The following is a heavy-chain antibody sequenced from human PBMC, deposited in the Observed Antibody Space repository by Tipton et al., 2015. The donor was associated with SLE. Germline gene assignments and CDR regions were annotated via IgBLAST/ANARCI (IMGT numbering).Heavy chain of an antibody. D-gene: IGHD2-15*01. V-gene: IGHV3-23*03. CDR3: AKEQAGYCSGGSCYGSYYYGLDV. Sequence: GSLRLSCAASGFTFSSYAMSWVRQAPGKGLEWVSVIYSGGSTWYADSVKGRFTTSRDNSKNTLFLQMTSLRAEDTAVFYCAKEQAGYCSGGSCYGSYYYGLDVWGQGTTVTVSS. CDR1: GFTFSSYA. CDR2: IYSGGST. J-gene: IGHJ6*02.